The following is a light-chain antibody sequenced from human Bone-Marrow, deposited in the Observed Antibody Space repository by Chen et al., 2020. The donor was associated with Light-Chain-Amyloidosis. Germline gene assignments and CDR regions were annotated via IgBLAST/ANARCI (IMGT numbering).Light chain of an antibody. CDR1: ALPKQY. CDR2: KDS. V-gene: IGLV3-25*03. J-gene: IGLJ3*02. Sequence: SYELTQPPSVSVSPGQMARNTCSGDALPKQYAYWYQQKPGQAPVLVIYKDSERPSGIPERFSGSSSGTTVTLTISGVQAEDEADYYCQSADSSGTYTVFGGGTKLTVL. CDR3: QSADSSGTYTV.